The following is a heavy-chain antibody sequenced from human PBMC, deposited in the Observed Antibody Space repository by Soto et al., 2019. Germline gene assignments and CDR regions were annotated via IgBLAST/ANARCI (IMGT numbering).Heavy chain of an antibody. J-gene: IGHJ6*02. CDR3: ARVDYDYYGMDV. D-gene: IGHD3-3*01. CDR1: GFTFSSYA. V-gene: IGHV3-30-3*01. CDR2: ISYDGSNK. Sequence: QVQLVESGGGVVQPGRSLRLSCAASGFTFSSYAMHWVRQAPGKGLEWVAVISYDGSNKYYADSVKGRFTISRDNSKNTLYLQMNSLRAEDTDVYYCARVDYDYYGMDVWGQGTTVTVSS.